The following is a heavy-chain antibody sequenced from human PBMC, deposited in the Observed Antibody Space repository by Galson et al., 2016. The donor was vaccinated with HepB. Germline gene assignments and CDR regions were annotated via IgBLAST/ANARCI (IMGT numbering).Heavy chain of an antibody. CDR3: LGGGDGSTYSYFDY. V-gene: IGHV1-46*01. D-gene: IGHD5-24*01. J-gene: IGHJ4*02. Sequence: SVKVSCKASGYSFITKYLHWVRQAPGQGPEWMGLVNPSSGSTTYAQKFKGRLAMTSDTSTSTVYMELRSLRSEDAAVYFWLGGGDGSTYSYFDYWGQGTLVSVSS. CDR1: GYSFITKY. CDR2: VNPSSGST.